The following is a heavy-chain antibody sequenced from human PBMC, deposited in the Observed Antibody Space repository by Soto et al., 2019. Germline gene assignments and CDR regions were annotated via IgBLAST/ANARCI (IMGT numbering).Heavy chain of an antibody. D-gene: IGHD2-21*02. CDR1: GFIFSEST. Sequence: VQLVESGGGLVQPGGSLRLSCSASGFIFSESTIYWVRQVPGKGLEAISAVSTSGRSTYYADSVKDRFTISRDNSKNTLFLRMTSLTADDTAVYFCAKRDVPHSTSNAYFYDHWGRGVLVTVSS. J-gene: IGHJ4*02. V-gene: IGHV3-64*04. CDR2: VSTSGRST. CDR3: AKRDVPHSTSNAYFYDH.